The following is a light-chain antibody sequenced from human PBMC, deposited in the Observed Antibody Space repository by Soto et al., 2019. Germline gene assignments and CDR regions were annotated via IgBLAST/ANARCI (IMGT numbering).Light chain of an antibody. Sequence: AIRMTQSPSSFSASTGDRVTITCRASQGISSYLAWYQQKPGKAPELLIYAASTLQSGVPSRFNGSGSGTDFSLTISCLQSEDFATYYCQQYYSYPQTFGQGTKVEIK. CDR1: QGISSY. J-gene: IGKJ1*01. V-gene: IGKV1-8*01. CDR2: AAS. CDR3: QQYYSYPQT.